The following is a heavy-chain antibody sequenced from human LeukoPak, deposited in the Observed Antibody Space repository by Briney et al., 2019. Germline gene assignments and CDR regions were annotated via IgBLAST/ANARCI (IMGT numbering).Heavy chain of an antibody. CDR1: GFTFSNQG. J-gene: IGHJ4*02. CDR3: AKGFSTTESALYY. D-gene: IGHD4-11*01. CDR2: IRYDGTKQ. V-gene: IGHV3-30*02. Sequence: GGSLRLSCAASGFTFSNQGMQWVRQAPGKGLEWVAFIRYDGTKQFYADSVKGRYAISRDNSKNTLYLQMNSLRAEDTAVYYCAKGFSTTESALYYWGQGTLVTVSS.